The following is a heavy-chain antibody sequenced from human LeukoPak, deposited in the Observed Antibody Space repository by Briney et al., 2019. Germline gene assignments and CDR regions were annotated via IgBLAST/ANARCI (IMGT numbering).Heavy chain of an antibody. CDR1: GFTFSIYA. CDR2: ISDDGSNK. Sequence: GGSLRLSCAASGFTFSIYAMHWVREAPGQGLESVTVISDDGSNKYYADSVKGRFTISRDNYKNTLYLQTYSLRAEDAAFYCGGRARVETAMAPFDYWGQGTLVTVSS. J-gene: IGHJ4*02. V-gene: IGHV3-30*01. CDR3: GRARVETAMAPFDY. D-gene: IGHD5-18*01.